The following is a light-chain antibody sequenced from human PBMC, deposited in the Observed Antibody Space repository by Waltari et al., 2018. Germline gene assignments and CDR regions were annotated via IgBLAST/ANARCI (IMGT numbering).Light chain of an antibody. J-gene: IGKJ1*01. V-gene: IGKV3-11*01. CDR1: QSVISY. CDR2: DAS. Sequence: EIVLTQSPATLSLSPGERATLSCRASQSVISYLAWYQQKPGQAPRLLIYDASNRATGIPARFSGSGSGTDFTLTISSLEPEDFAVYYCQQRSNWPRTWTFGQGTKVEIK. CDR3: QQRSNWPRTWT.